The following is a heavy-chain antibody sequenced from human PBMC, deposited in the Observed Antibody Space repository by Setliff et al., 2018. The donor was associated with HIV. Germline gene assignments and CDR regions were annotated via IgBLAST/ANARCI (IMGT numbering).Heavy chain of an antibody. CDR3: ARGYYDFWSGYYTGSLDY. CDR2: VHSSGST. V-gene: IGHV4-4*08. CDR1: GSSVTNNY. J-gene: IGHJ4*02. D-gene: IGHD3-3*01. Sequence: SETLSLTCTVSGSSVTNNYWSWIRQAPGKGLEWLGYVHSSGSTNYNPSLKSRVTLSVDTSNNQFSLKLSSVTAADTAVYYCARGYYDFWSGYYTGSLDYWGQGTLVTVSS.